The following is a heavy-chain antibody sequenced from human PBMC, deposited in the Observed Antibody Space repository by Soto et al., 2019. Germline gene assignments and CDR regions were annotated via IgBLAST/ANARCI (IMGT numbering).Heavy chain of an antibody. J-gene: IGHJ6*02. CDR1: GGTFSSYA. CDR2: IIPIFGTA. D-gene: IGHD3-22*01. V-gene: IGHV1-69*13. CDR3: ARGSSFSYYYDSSGYFPYYYYYGMDV. Sequence: SVKVSCKASGGTFSSYAISWVRQAPGQGLEWMGGIIPIFGTANYAQKFQGRVTITADESTSTAYMELSSLRSEDTAVYYCARGSSFSYYYDSSGYFPYYYYYGMDVWGQGTTVTVSS.